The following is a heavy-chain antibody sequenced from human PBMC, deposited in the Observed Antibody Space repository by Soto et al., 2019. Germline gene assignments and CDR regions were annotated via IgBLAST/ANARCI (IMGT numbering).Heavy chain of an antibody. J-gene: IGHJ4*02. CDR1: GGSFSGYY. D-gene: IGHD6-19*01. Sequence: SETLSLTCAVYGGSFSGYYWSWIRQPPGKGLEWIGEINHSGSTNYNPSLKSRVTISVDTSKNQFSLKLSSVTAADTAVYYCARTPRKPYSSGWYSWGQGTLVTVSS. V-gene: IGHV4-34*01. CDR2: INHSGST. CDR3: ARTPRKPYSSGWYS.